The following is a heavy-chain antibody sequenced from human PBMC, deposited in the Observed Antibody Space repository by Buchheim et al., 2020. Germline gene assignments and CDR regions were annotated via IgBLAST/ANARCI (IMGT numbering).Heavy chain of an antibody. CDR1: GFTFSSYE. V-gene: IGHV3-48*03. J-gene: IGHJ4*02. CDR3: AREYCSSTSCSYFDY. CDR2: IRSSGSTT. Sequence: EVQLVESGGGLVQPGGSLRLSCAASGFTFSSYEMNWVRQAPGKGLEWVSYIRSSGSTTYYADSVKGRFTISRDNAKNSLYLQMNSLRAKDTAFYYCAREYCSSTSCSYFDYWGQGTL. D-gene: IGHD2-2*01.